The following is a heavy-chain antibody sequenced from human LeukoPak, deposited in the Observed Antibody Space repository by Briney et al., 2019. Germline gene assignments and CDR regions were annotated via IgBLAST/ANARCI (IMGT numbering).Heavy chain of an antibody. CDR2: IIPIFGTA. D-gene: IGHD3-3*01. V-gene: IGHV1-69*06. CDR3: ARVSVIPYDFWSGYYTFDY. CDR1: GGTFSSYA. J-gene: IGHJ4*02. Sequence: GASVKVSCKASGGTFSSYAISWVRQAPGQGLEWMGGIIPIFGTANYAQKFQGRVTITADKSTSTAYMELSSLRSEDTAVYYCARVSVIPYDFWSGYYTFDYWGQGTLVTVSS.